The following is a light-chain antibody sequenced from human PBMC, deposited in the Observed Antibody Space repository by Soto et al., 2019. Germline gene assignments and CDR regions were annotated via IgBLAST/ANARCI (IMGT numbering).Light chain of an antibody. CDR2: DTS. CDR1: QSVKIK. V-gene: IGKV3-15*01. Sequence: IVMTQSPATLSVSPGERATLSCRASQSVKIKLAWYQQKPGQAPRLLIYDTSTRATGIPARFIGIGSGTEFTLTISSIKSEDFAVYYCQQYGSSITFGQGTRLEI. CDR3: QQYGSSIT. J-gene: IGKJ5*01.